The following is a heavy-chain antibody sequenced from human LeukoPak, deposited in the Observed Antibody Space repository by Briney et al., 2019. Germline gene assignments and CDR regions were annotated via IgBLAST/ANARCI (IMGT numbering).Heavy chain of an antibody. V-gene: IGHV6-1*01. D-gene: IGHD5-24*01. Sequence: SQTLSLTCAFSGDSVSSNSAAWNWIRQSPSRGLEWLGRTYYRSKWYNDYAVAVKSRITINPDTSKNQFSLQLNSVTPEDTAVYYCAREGEMATLLGYFDYWGQGTLVTVSS. CDR2: TYYRSKWYN. CDR3: AREGEMATLLGYFDY. J-gene: IGHJ4*02. CDR1: GDSVSSNSAA.